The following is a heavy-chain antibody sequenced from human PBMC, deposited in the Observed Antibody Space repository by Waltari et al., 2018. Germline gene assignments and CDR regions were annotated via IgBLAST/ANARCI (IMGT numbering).Heavy chain of an antibody. Sequence: QVQLVESGGGVVQPGRSLRLSCAASGFTFSSYAMPWVRQAPGKGVEWVAVISYDGSNKYYADSVKGRFTISRDNSKNTLYLQMNSLRAEDTAVYYCARGAGDYAGYYFDYWGQGTLVTVSS. CDR2: ISYDGSNK. J-gene: IGHJ4*02. CDR3: ARGAGDYAGYYFDY. D-gene: IGHD4-17*01. CDR1: GFTFSSYA. V-gene: IGHV3-30-3*01.